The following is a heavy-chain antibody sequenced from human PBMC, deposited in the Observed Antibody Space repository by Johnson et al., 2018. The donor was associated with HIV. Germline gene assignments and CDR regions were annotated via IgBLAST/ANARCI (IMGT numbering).Heavy chain of an antibody. D-gene: IGHD1-26*01. Sequence: MQLVESGGGVVQPGGSLRLSCAASGFTFSTHGMNWVRQAPGSGLEWVAFIGYDGSNKYYADSVKGRFTISRDNFKNTLSLQMNSLSTEDTAVYFCARGHSGSYYYDAFDIWGQGTMVTVSS. CDR1: GFTFSTHG. CDR3: ARGHSGSYYYDAFDI. V-gene: IGHV3-30*02. CDR2: IGYDGSNK. J-gene: IGHJ3*02.